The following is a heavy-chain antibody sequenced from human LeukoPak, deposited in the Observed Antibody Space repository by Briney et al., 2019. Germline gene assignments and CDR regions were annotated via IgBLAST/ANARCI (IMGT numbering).Heavy chain of an antibody. V-gene: IGHV3-21*01. CDR2: ISSSSSYI. D-gene: IGHD6-19*01. Sequence: GGSLRLSCAASGFTFSSYSMNWVRQAPGKGLEWVSSISSSSSYIYYADSVKGRFTISRDNAKNSLYLQMNSLRGEDTAVYYCARWFSSGWYSVLGYFDLWGRGTLVTVSS. CDR3: ARWFSSGWYSVLGYFDL. J-gene: IGHJ2*01. CDR1: GFTFSSYS.